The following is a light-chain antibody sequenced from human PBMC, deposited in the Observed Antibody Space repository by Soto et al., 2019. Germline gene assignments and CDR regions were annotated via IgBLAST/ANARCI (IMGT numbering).Light chain of an antibody. CDR1: QSLLLSDGNTY. Sequence: DVVVTQSPLSLLVTPGQPASISCRSSQSLLLSDGNTYLNCFHQRPGQSPRRLIHNVSNRDSGVPDRFSGSASGTDFTLKISRVEDEDVGIYYCKHDGHWVTFGGGTKVEIK. CDR3: KHDGHWVT. CDR2: NVS. J-gene: IGKJ4*01. V-gene: IGKV2-30*02.